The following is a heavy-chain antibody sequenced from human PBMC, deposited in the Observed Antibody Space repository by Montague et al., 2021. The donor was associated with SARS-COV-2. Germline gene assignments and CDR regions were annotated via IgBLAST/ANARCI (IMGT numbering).Heavy chain of an antibody. CDR1: GGSFSDYY. CDR3: ARGAPTINMILVVMTGAGWYFDL. Sequence: SETLSLTCAVYGGSFSDYYWSWIRQPPGKGLEWIGEINHSGSTNYNPSLRSRVTISVDTSKNQFSLKLSAVTAADTAVYYCARGAPTINMILVVMTGAGWYFDLWGRGTLVTVSS. J-gene: IGHJ2*01. V-gene: IGHV4-34*01. D-gene: IGHD3-22*01. CDR2: INHSGST.